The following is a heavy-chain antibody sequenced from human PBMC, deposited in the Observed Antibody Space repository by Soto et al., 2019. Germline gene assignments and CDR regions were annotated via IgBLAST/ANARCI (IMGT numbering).Heavy chain of an antibody. CDR1: SGPDRSHN. Sequence: QVQLQQSGPRLVKPSETVSLTCTVSSGPDRSHNWGWIRQPPGRGLEWIGYVYYTGDTAYNPSLRGRVTISADTSTNDISLTLNSVTAGDTAVYYCVRQGIDYLHGLVDVWGQGTTVSVSS. V-gene: IGHV4-59*08. CDR3: VRQGIDYLHGLVDV. D-gene: IGHD4-17*01. J-gene: IGHJ6*02. CDR2: VYYTGDT.